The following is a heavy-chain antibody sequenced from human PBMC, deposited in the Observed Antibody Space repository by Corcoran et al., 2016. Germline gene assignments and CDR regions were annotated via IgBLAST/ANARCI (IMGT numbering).Heavy chain of an antibody. J-gene: IGHJ6*02. CDR3: ARECGVSCYASYYYGMDV. D-gene: IGHD2-15*01. CDR2: ISAYDGNT. CDR1: GYTFSNYG. V-gene: IGHV1-18*01. Sequence: QVQLVQSGSEVKKPGASVKVSCKSSGYTFSNYGISWVRQAPGQGLEWMGWISAYDGNTNYAQKFQGRVSMTTDTATSTAYMELRSLRPDDTAIYYCARECGVSCYASYYYGMDVWGQGTTVTVS.